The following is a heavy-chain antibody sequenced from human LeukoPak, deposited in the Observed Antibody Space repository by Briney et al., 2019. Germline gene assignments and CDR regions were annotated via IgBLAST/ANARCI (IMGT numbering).Heavy chain of an antibody. D-gene: IGHD1-26*01. CDR1: GGSISSYY. Sequence: PSETLSLTCTVSGGSISSYYWSWIRQPPGKGLEWIGYIYYSGSTNYNPSLKSRVTISVDTSKNQFSLKLSSVTAADTAVYYCARAQGRWELHWFDPWGQGTLVTVSS. CDR3: ARAQGRWELHWFDP. CDR2: IYYSGST. V-gene: IGHV4-59*01. J-gene: IGHJ5*02.